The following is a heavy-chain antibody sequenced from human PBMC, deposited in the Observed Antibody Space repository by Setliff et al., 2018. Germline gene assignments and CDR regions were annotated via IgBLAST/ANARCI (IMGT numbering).Heavy chain of an antibody. Sequence: SVKVSCKASGYTLTSYGISWVRQAPGQGLEWMGGTIPMVGSTNYAQKFQGRVTIMTDESTSTAYMEVSSLRYEDTAVYYCAREGVDTRSSTDYRYYMDVWGKGTTVTVSS. CDR2: TIPMVGST. V-gene: IGHV1-69*05. CDR3: AREGVDTRSSTDYRYYMDV. J-gene: IGHJ6*03. CDR1: GYTLTSYG. D-gene: IGHD2-15*01.